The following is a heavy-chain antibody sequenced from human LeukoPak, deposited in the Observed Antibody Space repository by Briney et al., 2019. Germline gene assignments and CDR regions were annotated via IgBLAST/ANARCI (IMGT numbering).Heavy chain of an antibody. CDR1: GGSFSGYY. J-gene: IGHJ3*02. Sequence: SETLSLTCTVYGGSFSGYYWSWIRQPPGKGLEWIGEINHSGSTNYNPSLKSRVTISVDTSKNQFSLRLSSVTAADTAVYYCARAFGAFDIWGQGTMVTVSS. CDR2: INHSGST. D-gene: IGHD3-10*01. V-gene: IGHV4-34*01. CDR3: ARAFGAFDI.